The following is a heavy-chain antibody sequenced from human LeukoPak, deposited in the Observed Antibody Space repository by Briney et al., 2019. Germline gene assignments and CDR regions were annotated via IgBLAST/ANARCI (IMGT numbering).Heavy chain of an antibody. CDR3: VKDRETTSSGTFGN. J-gene: IGHJ4*02. Sequence: GGSLRLSCSASGFIFSNYAMHWVRQAPGQGLEYVSAISTQGATIYYADSVKGRFTISRDNFKNTLYLQMSSLRAGDTAVYYCVKDRETTSSGTFGNWGQGTLVTVSS. CDR2: ISTQGATI. CDR1: GFIFSNYA. D-gene: IGHD6-13*01. V-gene: IGHV3-64D*09.